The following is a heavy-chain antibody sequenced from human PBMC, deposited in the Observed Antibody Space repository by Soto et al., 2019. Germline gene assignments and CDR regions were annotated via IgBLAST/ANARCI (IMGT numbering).Heavy chain of an antibody. CDR2: IYHSGST. CDR1: GGSVSSAGYS. D-gene: IGHD3-22*01. Sequence: PSETLSLTCAVSGGSVSSAGYSFSCIRQAPWNGLEWIGYIYHSGSTYYNPSLKSRVTISLDRSNNHFSLKLSSVTAADTAVYYCARVPIYYDSSGYYHYGTFDIWGQGTMVTVSS. J-gene: IGHJ3*02. CDR3: ARVPIYYDSSGYYHYGTFDI. V-gene: IGHV4-30-2*01.